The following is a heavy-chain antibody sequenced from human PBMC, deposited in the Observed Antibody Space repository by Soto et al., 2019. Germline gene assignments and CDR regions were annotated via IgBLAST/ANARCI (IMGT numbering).Heavy chain of an antibody. J-gene: IGHJ4*02. V-gene: IGHV1-46*01. CDR3: AREAYYYDSSGYYLSLQHTDVHRYFDY. D-gene: IGHD3-22*01. Sequence: GASVKVSCKASGYTFTSYYMHWVRQAPGQGLEWMGIINPSGGSTSYAQKFQGRVTMTRDTSTSTVYMELSSLRSEDTAVYYCAREAYYYDSSGYYLSLQHTDVHRYFDYWGQGTLVTVSS. CDR2: INPSGGST. CDR1: GYTFTSYY.